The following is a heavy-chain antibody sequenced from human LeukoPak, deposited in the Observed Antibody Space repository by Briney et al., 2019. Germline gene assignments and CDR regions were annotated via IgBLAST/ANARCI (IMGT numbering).Heavy chain of an antibody. Sequence: GGSLRLSCAASGFTFSSYGMHWVRQAPGKGLEWVAFIRYDGSNKYYADSVKGRFTISRDNSKNTLFLQMNSLRAEDTAVYYCAKPLEKYTYGGNFDYWGQGILVTVSS. CDR3: AKPLEKYTYGGNFDY. CDR1: GFTFSSYG. V-gene: IGHV3-30*02. CDR2: IRYDGSNK. J-gene: IGHJ4*02. D-gene: IGHD4-23*01.